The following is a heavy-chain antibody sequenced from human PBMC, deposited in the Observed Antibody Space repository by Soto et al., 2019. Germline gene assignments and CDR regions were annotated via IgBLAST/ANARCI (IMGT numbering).Heavy chain of an antibody. J-gene: IGHJ4*02. V-gene: IGHV1-18*01. CDR2: ISAYNGNT. CDR3: ARALLYYDSSGYHPFDY. CDR1: GYTFTSYG. Sequence: ASVKVSCKXSGYTFTSYGISWVRQAPGQGLEWMGWISAYNGNTNYAQKLQGRVTMTTDTSTSTAYMELRSLRSDDTAVYYCARALLYYDSSGYHPFDYWGQGTLVTVSS. D-gene: IGHD3-22*01.